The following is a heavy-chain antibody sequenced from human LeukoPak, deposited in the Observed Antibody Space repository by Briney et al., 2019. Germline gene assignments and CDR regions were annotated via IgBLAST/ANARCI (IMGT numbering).Heavy chain of an antibody. J-gene: IGHJ6*02. CDR3: ARIYGSGSRRSYYYYNMDV. CDR2: IEQDGSEK. D-gene: IGHD3-10*01. V-gene: IGHV3-7*04. Sequence: PGGSLRLSCAASGFTFSSYRMSWVRQAPGKGLEWVANIEQDGSEKYYVDSVKGRFTISRDNAKNSLYLQMNSLRAEDTAVYYCARIYGSGSRRSYYYYNMDVWGQGTTVTVSS. CDR1: GFTFSSYR.